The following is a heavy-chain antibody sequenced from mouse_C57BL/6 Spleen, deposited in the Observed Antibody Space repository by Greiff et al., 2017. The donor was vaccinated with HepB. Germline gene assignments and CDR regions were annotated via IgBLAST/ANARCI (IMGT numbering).Heavy chain of an antibody. J-gene: IGHJ2*01. D-gene: IGHD1-1*01. V-gene: IGHV14-4*01. CDR3: TRAGSSSHYFDY. Sequence: VQLQQSGAELVRPGASVKLSCTASGFNIKDDYMHWVKQRPEQGLEWIGWIDPENGDTEYASKFQGKATLTTDTSSNTAYLQLRSLTSEDTAVYDCTRAGSSSHYFDYWGQGTTLTVSS. CDR2: IDPENGDT. CDR1: GFNIKDDY.